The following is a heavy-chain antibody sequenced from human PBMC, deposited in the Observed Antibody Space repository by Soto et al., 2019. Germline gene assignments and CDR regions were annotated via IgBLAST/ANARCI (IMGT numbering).Heavy chain of an antibody. D-gene: IGHD2-2*01. J-gene: IGHJ4*02. Sequence: EVQLLESGGGLVQPGGSLRLSCAASGFTFSSYAMSWVRQAPGKGLEWVSAISGSGGSTYYADSVKGRFAISRDNSKNTLYLLMSGLRAEDTAVYYCAKSKPLVPAASDYFDYWGQGTLVAVSS. CDR1: GFTFSSYA. CDR2: ISGSGGST. V-gene: IGHV3-23*01. CDR3: AKSKPLVPAASDYFDY.